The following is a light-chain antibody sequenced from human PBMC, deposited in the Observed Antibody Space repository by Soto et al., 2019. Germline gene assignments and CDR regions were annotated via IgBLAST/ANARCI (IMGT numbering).Light chain of an antibody. CDR1: SGSIASNY. V-gene: IGLV6-57*01. Sequence: LTQPHSVSGAPGKKVTISCTRSSGSIASNYVQWYQQRPGSSPTTVIYEDNQRPSGVPDRFSGSIDSSSNSASLTISGLKTEDEADYYCQSYDSNNHWVFGGGTKLTVL. J-gene: IGLJ3*02. CDR2: EDN. CDR3: QSYDSNNHWV.